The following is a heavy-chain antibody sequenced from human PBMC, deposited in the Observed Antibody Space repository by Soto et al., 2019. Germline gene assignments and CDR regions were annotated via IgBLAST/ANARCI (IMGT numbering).Heavy chain of an antibody. CDR1: GFTFDDYA. V-gene: IGHV3-9*01. CDR3: VKDSYADFHRVLSTAEYFFDY. Sequence: PGGSLRLSCTASGFTFDDYAMHWVRQGPGRSLEWVSGITWNSGKIAYADSVKGRFTIARDDDNNSLYLQMNSLRPEDTALYYCVKDSYADFHRVLSTAEYFFDYWGHGTLVTVSS. CDR2: ITWNSGKI. J-gene: IGHJ4*01. D-gene: IGHD2-15*01.